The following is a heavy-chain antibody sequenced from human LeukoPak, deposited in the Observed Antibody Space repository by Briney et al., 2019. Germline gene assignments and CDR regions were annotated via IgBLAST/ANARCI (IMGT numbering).Heavy chain of an antibody. D-gene: IGHD3-16*01. CDR3: ARDWGPTSLYPIPPRYFQH. J-gene: IGHJ1*01. CDR2: ISSSGSTI. V-gene: IGHV3-11*01. CDR1: GFTFSDYY. Sequence: LRLSFAASGFTFSDYYMSWIRQAPGKGLEWVSYISSSGSTIYYADSVKGRFTMSRENAKNSLYLQMNSLRAEDTAVYYCARDWGPTSLYPIPPRYFQHWGQGTLVTVSS.